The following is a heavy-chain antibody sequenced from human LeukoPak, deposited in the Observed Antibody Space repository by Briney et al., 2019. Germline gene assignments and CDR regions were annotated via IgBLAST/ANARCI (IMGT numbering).Heavy chain of an antibody. CDR2: IYYSGST. D-gene: IGHD3-10*01. CDR3: ARTPPIGELPSHYYYYMDV. Sequence: PSETLSLTCTVSGGSISSSSYYWGWIRQPPGTGLEWIGSIYYSGSTYYNPSLKSRVTISVDTSKNRFSLKLSSVTAADTAVYYCARTPPIGELPSHYYYYMDVWGKGTTVTVSS. V-gene: IGHV4-39*01. CDR1: GGSISSSSYY. J-gene: IGHJ6*03.